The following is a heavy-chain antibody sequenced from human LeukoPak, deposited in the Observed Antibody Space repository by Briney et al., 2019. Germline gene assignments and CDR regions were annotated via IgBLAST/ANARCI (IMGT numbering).Heavy chain of an antibody. CDR1: RFTFSSYG. V-gene: IGHV3-33*01. D-gene: IGHD3-22*01. J-gene: IGHJ4*02. CDR3: ARENYDSSGYSPSFDY. CDR2: IWYDGSNK. Sequence: TGGSLRLSCAASRFTFSSYGMHWVHQAPGKGLEWVAVIWYDGSNKYYADSVKGRFTISRDNSKNTLYLQMNSLRAEDTAVYYCARENYDSSGYSPSFDYWGQGTLVTVSS.